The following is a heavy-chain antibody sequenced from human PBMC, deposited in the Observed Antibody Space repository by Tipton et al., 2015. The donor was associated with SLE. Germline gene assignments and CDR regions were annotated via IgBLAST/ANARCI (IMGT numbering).Heavy chain of an antibody. V-gene: IGHV4-34*01. CDR2: INHSGST. CDR1: GGSFSGYS. J-gene: IGHJ4*02. CDR3: AAAVLNPYYFDY. D-gene: IGHD3-10*01. Sequence: TLSLTCAVYGGSFSGYSWNWIRQPPGKGLEWIGEINHSGSTNYNPSLKSRVSISVDTSKNQFSLKLSSVSAADTAMYYCAAAVLNPYYFDYWGQGTLVTVSS.